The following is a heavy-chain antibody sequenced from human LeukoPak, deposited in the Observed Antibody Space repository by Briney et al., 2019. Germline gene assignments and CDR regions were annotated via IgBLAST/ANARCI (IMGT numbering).Heavy chain of an antibody. CDR1: GFTFSSYW. Sequence: GGSLRLSCAASGFTFSSYWMHWVRQAPGTGLVWVSRINTDGSSTSYADSVKGRFTISRDKAKNTLYLQMNSLRAEDTAVYYCARDTVTNNWFDPWGQGTLVTVSS. V-gene: IGHV3-74*01. J-gene: IGHJ5*02. D-gene: IGHD4-11*01. CDR2: INTDGSST. CDR3: ARDTVTNNWFDP.